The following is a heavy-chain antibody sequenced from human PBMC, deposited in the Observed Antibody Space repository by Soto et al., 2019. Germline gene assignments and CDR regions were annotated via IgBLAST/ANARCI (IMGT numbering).Heavy chain of an antibody. V-gene: IGHV3-23*01. CDR3: AKASTYYYGSGRYNPPYNSYMDV. J-gene: IGHJ6*03. CDR2: ISGSGGST. Sequence: GGSLRLSCAASGFTFSSYAMSWVRQAPGKGLEWVSAISGSGGSTYYADSVKGRFTISRDNSKNTLYLQMNSLRAEDTAVYYSAKASTYYYGSGRYNPPYNSYMDVWGKETTVTVSS. D-gene: IGHD3-10*01. CDR1: GFTFSSYA.